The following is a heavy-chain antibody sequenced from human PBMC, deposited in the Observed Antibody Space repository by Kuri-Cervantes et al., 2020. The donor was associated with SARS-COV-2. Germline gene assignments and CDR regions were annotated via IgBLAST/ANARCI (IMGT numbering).Heavy chain of an antibody. Sequence: GGSLRLSCAASGFTFSSYSMNWVRQAPGKGLEWVSSISSSSSYISYADSMKGRFTISRDNAKNSLYLQMNSLRAEDTAVYYCARDRPEVVPLYYFNSWGQGTPVTVSS. J-gene: IGHJ4*02. CDR1: GFTFSSYS. CDR2: ISSSSSYI. D-gene: IGHD3-22*01. CDR3: ARDRPEVVPLYYFNS. V-gene: IGHV3-21*01.